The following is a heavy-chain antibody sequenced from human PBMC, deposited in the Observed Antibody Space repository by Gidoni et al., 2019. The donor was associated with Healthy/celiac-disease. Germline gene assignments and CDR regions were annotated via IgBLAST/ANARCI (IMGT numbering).Heavy chain of an antibody. CDR1: GGSISRGDYY. CDR3: ARGSRSIVLMVYEYFDY. D-gene: IGHD2-8*01. V-gene: IGHV4-30-4*08. CDR2: IYYSGGT. Sequence: VQLQESGPGLVKPSQTLSLTCTVPGGSISRGDYYWSWLRQPPGKGLEWIGYIYYSGGTYYNPSLKSRVTISVVTSKNQFSLKLSSVTAADTAVYYCARGSRSIVLMVYEYFDYWGQGTLVTVSS. J-gene: IGHJ4*02.